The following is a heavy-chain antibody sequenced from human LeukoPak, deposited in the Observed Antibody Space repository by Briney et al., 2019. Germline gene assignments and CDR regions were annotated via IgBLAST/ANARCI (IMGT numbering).Heavy chain of an antibody. V-gene: IGHV4-59*02. CDR1: GGSVSGFY. CDR2: IHYSGTP. CDR3: ARERVWELLN. J-gene: IGHJ4*02. Sequence: SETLSLTCTVSGGSVSGFYWGWIRQPPGKGLQWIGYIHYSGTPYYNPALKSRVTISVDTSKNHFSLKLSSVTAADTAVYYCARERVWELLNWGQGTLVTVSS. D-gene: IGHD1-26*01.